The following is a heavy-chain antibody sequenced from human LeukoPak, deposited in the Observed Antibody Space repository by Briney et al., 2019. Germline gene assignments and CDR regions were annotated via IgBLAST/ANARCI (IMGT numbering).Heavy chain of an antibody. D-gene: IGHD1-26*01. V-gene: IGHV3-11*05. J-gene: IGHJ4*02. CDR3: ARDNVGATPFDY. Sequence: PGGSLRLSCTASGFSFSDYYMSWIRQAPGRGLEWISYISSSSSHIKYADSVTGRFTTSRDNAERSVHLQMNRLRAEDTAVYYCARDNVGATPFDYWGQGTLVTVSS. CDR1: GFSFSDYY. CDR2: ISSSSSHI.